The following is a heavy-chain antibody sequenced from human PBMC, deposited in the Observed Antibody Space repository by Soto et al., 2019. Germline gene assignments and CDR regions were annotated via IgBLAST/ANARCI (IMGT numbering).Heavy chain of an antibody. Sequence: ASVKVSCKASGYTFTSYGISWVRQAPGQGLEWMGWISAYNGNTNYAQKLQGRVTMTTDTSTSTAYMELRSLRSDDTAVYYCARTYCSGGSCYSVFDYWGQGTLVTVSS. CDR1: GYTFTSYG. D-gene: IGHD2-15*01. CDR2: ISAYNGNT. CDR3: ARTYCSGGSCYSVFDY. V-gene: IGHV1-18*01. J-gene: IGHJ4*02.